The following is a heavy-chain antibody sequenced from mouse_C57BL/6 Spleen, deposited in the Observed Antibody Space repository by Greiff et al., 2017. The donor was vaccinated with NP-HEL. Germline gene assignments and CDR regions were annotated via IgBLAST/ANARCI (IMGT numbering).Heavy chain of an antibody. CDR2: ILPGSGST. CDR1: GYTFTGYW. J-gene: IGHJ1*03. V-gene: IGHV1-9*01. D-gene: IGHD1-1*01. Sequence: QVQLKQSGAELMKPGASVKLSCKATGYTFTGYWIEWVKQRPGHGLEWIGEILPGSGSTNYNEKFKGKATFTADTSSNTAYMQLSSLTTEDSAIYYCARSDYYYGSSYWYFDVWGTGTTVTVSS. CDR3: ARSDYYYGSSYWYFDV.